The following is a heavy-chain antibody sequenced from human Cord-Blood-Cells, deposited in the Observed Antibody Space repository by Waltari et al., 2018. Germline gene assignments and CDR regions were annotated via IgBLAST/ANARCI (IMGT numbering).Heavy chain of an antibody. Sequence: QLQLQESGPGLVKPSETLSLTCTVSGGSISSSSYYWGWIRTPPGKGLEWIGSFYYSGNTYYNPSLKSRVTISVDTSKNQFSLKLSSVTAADTAVYYCARQGGYYGSGSYYDYWGQGTLVTVSS. V-gene: IGHV4-39*01. CDR1: GGSISSSSYY. D-gene: IGHD3-10*01. CDR3: ARQGGYYGSGSYYDY. CDR2: FYYSGNT. J-gene: IGHJ4*02.